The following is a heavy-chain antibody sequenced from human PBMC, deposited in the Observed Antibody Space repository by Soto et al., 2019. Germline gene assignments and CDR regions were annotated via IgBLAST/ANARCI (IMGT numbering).Heavy chain of an antibody. V-gene: IGHV4-4*07. D-gene: IGHD4-17*01. J-gene: IGHJ5*02. CDR3: ARSPAYGDYANLDT. CDR1: GDSVSKYY. Sequence: SETLSLTCTVSGDSVSKYYWNWVRQPAGKGLEWIGRIHSTRSPDYNPSLKSRVTLSVDTSKNQFSLKLSLTSVTAADTAVYYCARSPAYGDYANLDTWGQGTLVTVSS. CDR2: IHSTRSP.